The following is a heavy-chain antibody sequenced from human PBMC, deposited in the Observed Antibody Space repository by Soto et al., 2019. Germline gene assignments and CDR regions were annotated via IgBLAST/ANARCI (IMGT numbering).Heavy chain of an antibody. Sequence: QVQLVQSGAEVKKPGASVKVSCKASGYTFTSYGISWVRQAPGQGLEWMGWISAYNGNTNYAQKLQGRVTMTTDTPTSTAHMELRSLRSDDTAVYYCARDIAVAGPEYWYFDLWGRGTLVTVSS. CDR1: GYTFTSYG. CDR2: ISAYNGNT. CDR3: ARDIAVAGPEYWYFDL. D-gene: IGHD6-19*01. J-gene: IGHJ2*01. V-gene: IGHV1-18*01.